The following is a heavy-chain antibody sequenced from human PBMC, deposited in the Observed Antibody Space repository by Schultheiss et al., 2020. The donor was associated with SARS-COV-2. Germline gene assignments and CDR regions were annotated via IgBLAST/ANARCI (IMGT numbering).Heavy chain of an antibody. CDR2: IYHSGST. J-gene: IGHJ3*02. D-gene: IGHD6-13*01. CDR1: GGSISSSNW. CDR3: ASHFSSSWPSDAFDI. V-gene: IGHV4-4*02. Sequence: SETLSLTCAVSGGSISSSNWWSWVRQPPGKGLEWIGEIYHSGSTYYNPSLKSRVTISVDTSKNQFSLKLSSVTAADTAVYYCASHFSSSWPSDAFDIWGQGTMVTVSS.